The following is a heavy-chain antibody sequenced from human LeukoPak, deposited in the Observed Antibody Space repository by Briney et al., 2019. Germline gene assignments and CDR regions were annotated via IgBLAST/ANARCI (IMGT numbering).Heavy chain of an antibody. D-gene: IGHD2-8*02. Sequence: ASVKVSCKASGYTFTSYYMHWVRQAPGQGLEWMGIINPSGGSTSYAQKFQGRVTMTRDTSTSTAYMELSRLRSDDTAVYYCARDSTGDAFDIWGQGTMVTVSS. CDR1: GYTFTSYY. CDR2: INPSGGST. J-gene: IGHJ3*02. V-gene: IGHV1-46*01. CDR3: ARDSTGDAFDI.